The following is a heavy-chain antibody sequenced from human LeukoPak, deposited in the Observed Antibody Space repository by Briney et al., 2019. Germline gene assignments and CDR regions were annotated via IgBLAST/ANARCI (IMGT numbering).Heavy chain of an antibody. D-gene: IGHD4-17*01. Sequence: GGSLRLSCAASGFTLSNFAMSWVRQAPGKGLEWVSGITQSGGTTYYAHSVKGRFIISRDNSKNTLYLQMNSLRAEDTGVHYCAKKSSGDYVPFEYWGQGTLVTVSS. CDR3: AKKSSGDYVPFEY. J-gene: IGHJ4*02. CDR1: GFTLSNFA. CDR2: ITQSGGTT. V-gene: IGHV3-23*01.